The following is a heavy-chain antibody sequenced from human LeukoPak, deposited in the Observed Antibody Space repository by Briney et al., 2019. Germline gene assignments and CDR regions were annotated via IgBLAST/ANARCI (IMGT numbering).Heavy chain of an antibody. CDR1: GGTFSGNY. J-gene: IGHJ6*02. V-gene: IGHV4-34*01. Sequence: PSETLSLTCAVYGGTFSGNYWSWIRQPPGKGLEWIGEINHSGSTNYNPSLKSRVTISVDTSKNQFSLKLSSVTSADTAVYYCASRRYYYYGMDVWGQGTTVTVSS. CDR2: INHSGST. CDR3: ASRRYYYYGMDV.